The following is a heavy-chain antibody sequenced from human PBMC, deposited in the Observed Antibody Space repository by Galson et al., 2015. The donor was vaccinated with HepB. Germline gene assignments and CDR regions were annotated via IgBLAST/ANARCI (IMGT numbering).Heavy chain of an antibody. D-gene: IGHD2-2*01. V-gene: IGHV3-23*01. CDR2: ISGSGGST. J-gene: IGHJ5*02. Sequence: SLRLSCAASGFTFSSYAMSWVRQAPGKGLEWVSAISGSGGSTYYADSVKGRFTISRDNSKNTLYLQMNSLRAEDTAVYYCAKDRVGVVPAALNWFDPWGQGTLVTVSS. CDR3: AKDRVGVVPAALNWFDP. CDR1: GFTFSSYA.